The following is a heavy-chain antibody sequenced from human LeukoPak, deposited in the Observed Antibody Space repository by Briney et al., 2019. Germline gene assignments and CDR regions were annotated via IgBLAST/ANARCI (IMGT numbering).Heavy chain of an antibody. CDR2: INTNTGNP. CDR1: GYTFTSYA. Sequence: ASVKVSCKASGYTFTSYAMNWVRQAPGQGLEGMGWINTNTGNPTYAQGFTGRFVFSLDTSVSTAYLQISSLKAEGTAVYYCARGPWITIFGVVSFYYGMDVWGQGTTVTVSS. V-gene: IGHV7-4-1*02. J-gene: IGHJ6*02. CDR3: ARGPWITIFGVVSFYYGMDV. D-gene: IGHD3-3*01.